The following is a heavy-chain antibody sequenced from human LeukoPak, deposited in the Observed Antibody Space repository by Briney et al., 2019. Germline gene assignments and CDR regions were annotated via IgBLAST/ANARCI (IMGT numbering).Heavy chain of an antibody. Sequence: SLRLSCAASGFTFDDYAMHWVRQAPGKGLEWVSGISWNSGTIGYADSVKGRFTISRDNAKNSLYLQMNSLRAEDTAVYYCARDPGTYYYYYMDVWGKGTTVTVSS. V-gene: IGHV3-9*01. J-gene: IGHJ6*03. CDR3: ARDPGTYYYYYMDV. CDR1: GFTFDDYA. CDR2: ISWNSGTI.